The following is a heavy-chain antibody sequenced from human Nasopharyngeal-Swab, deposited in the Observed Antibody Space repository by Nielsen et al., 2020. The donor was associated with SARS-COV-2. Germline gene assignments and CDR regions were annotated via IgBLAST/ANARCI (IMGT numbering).Heavy chain of an antibody. D-gene: IGHD3-3*01. J-gene: IGHJ4*02. V-gene: IGHV5-51*01. CDR2: IYPGDSDT. Sequence: GASLKISCKGSGYSFTSYWIGWVRPMPGKGLEWMGIIYPGDSDTRYSPSFQGQVTIYADKSISTAYLQWSSLKASDTAMYYCARQADFWSGYVMALDYWGQGTLVTVSS. CDR3: ARQADFWSGYVMALDY. CDR1: GYSFTSYW.